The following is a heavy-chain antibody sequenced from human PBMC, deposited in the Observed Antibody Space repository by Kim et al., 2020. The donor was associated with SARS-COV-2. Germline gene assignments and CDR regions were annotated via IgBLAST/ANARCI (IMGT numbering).Heavy chain of an antibody. CDR3: ARDPVP. V-gene: IGHV4-39*07. D-gene: IGHD4-17*01. Sequence: YYSGSNYYNPSLKRRFTLSVDTAKNQFSLKLSSVTAADTAVYYCARDPVPWGQGTLVTVSS. CDR2: YYSGSN. J-gene: IGHJ1*01.